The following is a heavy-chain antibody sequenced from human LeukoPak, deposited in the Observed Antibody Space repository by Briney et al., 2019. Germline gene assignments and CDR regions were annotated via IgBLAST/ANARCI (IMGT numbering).Heavy chain of an antibody. CDR2: ISSSGSTI. CDR3: ARVGSSWSFDY. Sequence: PGGSLRLSCAASGFTFSSYEMNWVRQAPGKGLEWVSYISSSGSTIYYADSVKGRFTTSRDNAKNSLYLQMNSLRAEDTAVYYCARVGSSWSFDYWGQGTLVTVSS. CDR1: GFTFSSYE. V-gene: IGHV3-48*03. D-gene: IGHD6-13*01. J-gene: IGHJ4*02.